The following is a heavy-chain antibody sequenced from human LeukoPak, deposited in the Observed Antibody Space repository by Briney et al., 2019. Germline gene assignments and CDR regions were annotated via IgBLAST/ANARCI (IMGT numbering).Heavy chain of an antibody. CDR1: GFTCGTYS. J-gene: IGHJ4*02. V-gene: IGHV3-48*04. CDR3: ATARRYYDFWSGYSSYFDY. D-gene: IGHD3-3*01. CDR2: ISRTVDTI. Sequence: GGSLRLSCSASGFTCGTYSMNWVRQAPGKGLEWVAYISRTVDTIYYADSVKGRFTISRDNAKNSLYLQMNSLRVEDTAVYYCATARRYYDFWSGYSSYFDYWGQGTLVTVSS.